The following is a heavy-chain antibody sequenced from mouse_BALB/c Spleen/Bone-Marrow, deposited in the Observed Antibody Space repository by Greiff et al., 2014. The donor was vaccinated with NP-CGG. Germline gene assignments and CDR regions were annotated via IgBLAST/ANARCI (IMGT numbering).Heavy chain of an antibody. CDR2: INPSTGYT. D-gene: IGHD2-4*01. CDR1: GHTFTSYW. Sequence: QVQLQQSGAELAKPGASVKMSCKASGHTFTSYWMHWIKQRPGQGLEWIGYINPSTGYTEYNQTFKGKATLTAVKSSTTNYVQLSSMTTEDSAVYYCGRDDYDAFAYWGQGTLVTVSA. V-gene: IGHV1-7*01. J-gene: IGHJ3*01. CDR3: GRDDYDAFAY.